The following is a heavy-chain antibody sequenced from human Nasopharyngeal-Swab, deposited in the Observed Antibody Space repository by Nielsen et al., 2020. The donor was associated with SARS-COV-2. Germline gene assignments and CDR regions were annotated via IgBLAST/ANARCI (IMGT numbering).Heavy chain of an antibody. D-gene: IGHD1-1*01. V-gene: IGHV4-39*07. Sequence: GSLRLSCTVSGGSISSGSYYWSWIRQPPGKGLEWIGEINHSGSTNYNPSLKSRVTISVATSKNQFSLKLNSVTAADTAVYYCARVSGGLDYWGQGTLVTVSS. J-gene: IGHJ4*02. CDR1: GGSISSGSYY. CDR3: ARVSGGLDY. CDR2: INHSGST.